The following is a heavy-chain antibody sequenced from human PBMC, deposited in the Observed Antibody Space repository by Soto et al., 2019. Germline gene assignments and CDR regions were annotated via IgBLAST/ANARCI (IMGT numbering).Heavy chain of an antibody. V-gene: IGHV1-69*01. CDR3: ASWDYDVLTGFSYDD. D-gene: IGHD3-9*01. CDR1: GGTFNNYG. Sequence: QVQLVQSGAEVKKPGSSVKVSCKASGGTFNNYGMDWVRQAPGQGLEWMGGIIPMIRRTNYAQKFQGRVTLTADASRSTAYMELRSLRSEDTAVYYCASWDYDVLTGFSYDDWGQGTLGTVSS. J-gene: IGHJ4*02. CDR2: IIPMIRRT.